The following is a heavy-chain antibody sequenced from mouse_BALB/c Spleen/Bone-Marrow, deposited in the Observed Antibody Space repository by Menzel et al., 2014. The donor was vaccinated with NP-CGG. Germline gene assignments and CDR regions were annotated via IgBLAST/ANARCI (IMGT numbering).Heavy chain of an antibody. CDR1: GYSFTGYT. D-gene: IGHD3-2*01. CDR3: ARGQLGIKYYAMDY. Sequence: VQLKESGPELVKPGASMKISCKASGYSFTGYTMNWVKQSHGKNLEWIGLINPYNGGTSYNQKFKGKATLTVDKSSSTAYMELLSLTSEDSAVYYCARGQLGIKYYAMDYWGQGTSVTVSS. J-gene: IGHJ4*01. V-gene: IGHV1-18*01. CDR2: INPYNGGT.